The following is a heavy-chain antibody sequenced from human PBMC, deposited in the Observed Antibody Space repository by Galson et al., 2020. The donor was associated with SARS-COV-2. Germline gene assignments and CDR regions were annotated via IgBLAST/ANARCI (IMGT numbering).Heavy chain of an antibody. J-gene: IGHJ3*02. Sequence: GESLKISCAASGFTFSSYAMHWVRQAPGKGLEWVAVISYDGSNKYYADSVKGRFTISRDNSKNTLYLQMNSLRAEDTAVYYCAREAYYYDSSGYYADAFDIWGQGTMVTVSS. CDR1: GFTFSSYA. V-gene: IGHV3-30*04. D-gene: IGHD3-22*01. CDR3: AREAYYYDSSGYYADAFDI. CDR2: ISYDGSNK.